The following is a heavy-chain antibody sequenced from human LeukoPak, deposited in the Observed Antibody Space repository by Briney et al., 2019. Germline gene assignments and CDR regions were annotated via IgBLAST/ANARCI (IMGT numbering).Heavy chain of an antibody. D-gene: IGHD6-13*01. CDR1: GGSISSYY. CDR3: ARSPCQSWYRWFDP. CDR2: IYYSGST. J-gene: IGHJ5*02. Sequence: SETLSLTCTVSGGSISSYYWSWIRQPPGKGLEWIGYIYYSGSTNYNPSLKSRVTISVDTSKNQFSLKLSSVTAADTAVYYCARSPCQSWYRWFDPWGQGTLVTVSS. V-gene: IGHV4-59*01.